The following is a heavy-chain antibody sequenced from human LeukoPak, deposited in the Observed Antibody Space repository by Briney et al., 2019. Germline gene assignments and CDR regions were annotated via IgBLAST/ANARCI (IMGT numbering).Heavy chain of an antibody. D-gene: IGHD2-2*01. CDR1: GYTFISYG. CDR3: ARANPLYCSSTTCLFDY. J-gene: IGHJ4*02. Sequence: ASVKVSCKASGYTFISYGISWVRQAPGQGLEWMGWISAYNGNTNYAQKLQGRVTMTRDTSISTAHMELSRLRSDDTAVYYCARANPLYCSSTTCLFDYWGQGTLVTVSS. V-gene: IGHV1-18*01. CDR2: ISAYNGNT.